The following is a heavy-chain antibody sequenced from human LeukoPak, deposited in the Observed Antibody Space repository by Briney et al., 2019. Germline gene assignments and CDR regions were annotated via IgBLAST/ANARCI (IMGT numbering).Heavy chain of an antibody. CDR1: GFTFTSYW. V-gene: IGHV3-7*05. CDR2: IKGDGSDK. Sequence: AGGSLRLSCAASGFTFTSYWMGWVRQAPGKGLEWVAHIKGDGSDKEYADSVKGRFTISRDNAKNSLYLQMNSLRAEDTAVYYCARWRTYIQGFFDPWGQGTLVTVSS. D-gene: IGHD1/OR15-1a*01. CDR3: ARWRTYIQGFFDP. J-gene: IGHJ5*02.